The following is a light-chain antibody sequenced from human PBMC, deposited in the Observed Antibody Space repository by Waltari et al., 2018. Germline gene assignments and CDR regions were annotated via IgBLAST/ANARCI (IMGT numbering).Light chain of an antibody. CDR1: QSVYNY. CDR3: QQRSNWPLT. V-gene: IGKV3-11*01. CDR2: DAS. Sequence: EIVLTQSPATLSLSPGERATLPCSASQSVYNYLAWYQQKPGQAPRLLIYDASKRATGIPARFSGSGFGTDFTVTISSLEPEDSAVYYCQQRSNWPLTFGGGTKVEIK. J-gene: IGKJ4*01.